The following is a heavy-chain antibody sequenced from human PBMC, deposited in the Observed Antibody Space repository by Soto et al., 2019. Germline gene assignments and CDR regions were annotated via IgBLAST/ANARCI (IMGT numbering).Heavy chain of an antibody. V-gene: IGHV3-15*01. Sequence: GGSLRLSCAASGFTFNAAWMSWVRQAPGKGLEWVGRIKSKTDGGTTDFAAPVKGRFTISRDDSKNTVYLQMNSLKIEDTAVYYCTNGLAAAGPNYWGQGTLVTVSS. CDR1: GFTFNAAW. D-gene: IGHD6-13*01. CDR2: IKSKTDGGTT. J-gene: IGHJ4*02. CDR3: TNGLAAAGPNY.